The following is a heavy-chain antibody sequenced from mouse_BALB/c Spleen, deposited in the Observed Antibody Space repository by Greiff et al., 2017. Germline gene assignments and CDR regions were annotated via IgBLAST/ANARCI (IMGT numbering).Heavy chain of an antibody. V-gene: IGHV2-9*02. J-gene: IGHJ1*01. CDR2: IWAGGST. D-gene: IGHD2-1*01. Sequence: VQGVESGPGLVAPSQSLSITCTVSGFSLTSYGVHWVRQPPGKGLEWLGVIWAGGSTNYNSALMSRLSISKDNSKSQVFLKMNSLQTDDTAMYYCARDGNYNWYFDVWGAGTTVTVSS. CDR3: ARDGNYNWYFDV. CDR1: GFSLTSYG.